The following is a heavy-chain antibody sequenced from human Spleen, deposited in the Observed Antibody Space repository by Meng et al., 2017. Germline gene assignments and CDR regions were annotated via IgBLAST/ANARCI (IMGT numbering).Heavy chain of an antibody. CDR2: IKQDGSDK. Sequence: GGSLRLSCAASGFTFSSYWMSWVRQAPGKGLEWVANIKQDGSDKYYVDSVKGRFTISRDNAKNSLYLQMNSLRVEDTAVYYCATRPPDSAWYGVFDYWGQGTLVTVSS. V-gene: IGHV3-7*01. J-gene: IGHJ4*02. CDR1: GFTFSSYW. CDR3: ATRPPDSAWYGVFDY. D-gene: IGHD6-19*01.